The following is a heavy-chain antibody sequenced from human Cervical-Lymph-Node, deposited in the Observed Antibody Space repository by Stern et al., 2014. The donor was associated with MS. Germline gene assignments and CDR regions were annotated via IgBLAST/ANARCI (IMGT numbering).Heavy chain of an antibody. CDR1: GGTFSSYA. CDR3: ARDRRCSGGSCLIFDY. J-gene: IGHJ4*02. CDR2: IIPIFCTA. Sequence: QVQLVQSGAEVKKPGSSVKVSCKASGGTFSSYAISWVRQAPGQGLEWMGGIIPIFCTANCAQNFQGRVTITADESTSTAYLELSSLRSEDTAVYYCARDRRCSGGSCLIFDYWGQGTLVTVSS. D-gene: IGHD2-15*01. V-gene: IGHV1-69*01.